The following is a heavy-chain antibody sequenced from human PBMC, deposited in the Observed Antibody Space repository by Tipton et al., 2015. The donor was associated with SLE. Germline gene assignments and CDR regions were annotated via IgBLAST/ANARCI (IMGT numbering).Heavy chain of an antibody. CDR1: GFTFSSYA. CDR3: VKWGGGYCSSTSCYGYFQH. V-gene: IGHV3-64D*06. J-gene: IGHJ1*01. D-gene: IGHD2-2*01. Sequence: SLRLSCSASGFTFSSYAMYWVRQAPGKGLEYVSAISSNGGSTYYADSVKGRFTISRDNSKNTLYLQMSSLRAEDTAVYYCVKWGGGYCSSTSCYGYFQHWGQGSLVTVSS. CDR2: ISSNGGST.